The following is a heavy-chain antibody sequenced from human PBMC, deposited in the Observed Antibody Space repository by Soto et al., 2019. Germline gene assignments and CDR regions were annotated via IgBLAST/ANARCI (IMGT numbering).Heavy chain of an antibody. J-gene: IGHJ5*02. V-gene: IGHV3-30*03. CDR2: ISYDGSNK. CDR3: TTDSTQTFCDGGPCYSVQTKTHDS. D-gene: IGHD2-15*01. CDR1: GFTFSSYG. Sequence: GGSLRLSCAASGFTFSSYGMHWVRQAPGKGLEWVAVISYDGSNKYYADSVKGRFTISRGNSKNTLYLQMNSLRAEDTAVYYCTTDSTQTFCDGGPCYSVQTKTHDSWGQGTLVTVSS.